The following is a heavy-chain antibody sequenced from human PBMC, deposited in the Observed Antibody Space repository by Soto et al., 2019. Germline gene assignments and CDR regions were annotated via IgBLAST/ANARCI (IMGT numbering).Heavy chain of an antibody. Sequence: QVQLVQSGAEVKKPGASVKVSCTASGYTFTNYGISWVRQAPGQGLEWMGWISGYNGITNIAQNSQGRVTMTTDTSTSTAYMELRSLRSDDTAVYFCARDRQNYGSFDYWGQGSLVTVSS. CDR3: ARDRQNYGSFDY. J-gene: IGHJ4*02. CDR1: GYTFTNYG. D-gene: IGHD4-17*01. CDR2: ISGYNGIT. V-gene: IGHV1-18*01.